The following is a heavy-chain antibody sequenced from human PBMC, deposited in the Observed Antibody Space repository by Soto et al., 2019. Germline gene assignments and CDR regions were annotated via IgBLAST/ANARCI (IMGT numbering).Heavy chain of an antibody. D-gene: IGHD3-22*01. CDR2: INPRNGVT. Sequence: ASVKVSCKASGYTFTGNYMHWVRQAPGQGLEWMGWINPRNGVTKYAQNFQGRVTLTWDTSITTAYMDLSSLRSDDTAVFYCVPHQHDSSGYFDSWGQGTLVTVSS. CDR3: VPHQHDSSGYFDS. V-gene: IGHV1-2*02. J-gene: IGHJ4*02. CDR1: GYTFTGNY.